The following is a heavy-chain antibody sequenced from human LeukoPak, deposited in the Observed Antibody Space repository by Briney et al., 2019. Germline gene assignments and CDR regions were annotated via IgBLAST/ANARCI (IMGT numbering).Heavy chain of an antibody. J-gene: IGHJ4*02. CDR3: AKEYYDFWSGRGGADFDY. CDR1: GFTFSSYA. CDR2: LSGSGGST. Sequence: GGSLRLSCAASGFTFSSYAMSWVRQAPVKVLEWVSALSGSGGSTYYADSVKGRFTISRDNSKNTLYLQMNSLRAEDTAVYYCAKEYYDFWSGRGGADFDYWGQGTLVTVSS. D-gene: IGHD3-3*01. V-gene: IGHV3-23*01.